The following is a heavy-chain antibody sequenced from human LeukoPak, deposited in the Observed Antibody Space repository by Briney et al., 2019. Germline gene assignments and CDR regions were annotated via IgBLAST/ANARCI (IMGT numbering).Heavy chain of an antibody. V-gene: IGHV3-21*01. J-gene: IGHJ4*02. D-gene: IGHD5-12*01. CDR1: GFTFSSYS. CDR3: ARGSSGYKIGY. Sequence: GGSLRLSCAASGFTFSSYSMNWVRQAPGKGLEWVSSISSSSSYIYYADSVKGRFTISRDNAKNSLYLQMNSLRAEDTAVYFCARGSSGYKIGYWGQGTLVTVSS. CDR2: ISSSSSYI.